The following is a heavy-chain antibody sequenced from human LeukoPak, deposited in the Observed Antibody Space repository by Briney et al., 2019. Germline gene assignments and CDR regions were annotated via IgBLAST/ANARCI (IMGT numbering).Heavy chain of an antibody. D-gene: IGHD3/OR15-3a*01. J-gene: IGHJ4*02. CDR2: IYYSGST. CDR1: GGSISSYY. CDR3: ARVVGTGYFNGDYFDY. Sequence: SETLSLTYTVSGGSISSYYWSWIRQPPGKGLEWIGYIYYSGSTNYNPSLKSRVTISVDTSKNQFSLKLSSVTAADTAVYYCARVVGTGYFNGDYFDYWGQGTLVTVSS. V-gene: IGHV4-59*01.